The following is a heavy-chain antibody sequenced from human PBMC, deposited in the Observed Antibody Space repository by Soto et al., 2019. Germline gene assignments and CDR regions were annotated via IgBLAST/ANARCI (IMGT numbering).Heavy chain of an antibody. V-gene: IGHV4-30-4*01. D-gene: IGHD4-17*01. Sequence: QVQLQESGPGLVKPSQTLSLTCTVSGGSISSGDYYWRWIRQPPGKGLEWIGYIYYSGSTYYNPSLKSRVTISVDTSKNQFSLKLSSVTAADTAVYYCARDWPRWGTVTTIGYWGQGTLVTVSS. J-gene: IGHJ4*02. CDR2: IYYSGST. CDR3: ARDWPRWGTVTTIGY. CDR1: GGSISSGDYY.